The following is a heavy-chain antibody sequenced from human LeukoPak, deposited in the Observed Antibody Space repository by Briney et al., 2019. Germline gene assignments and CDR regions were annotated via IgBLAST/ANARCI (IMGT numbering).Heavy chain of an antibody. CDR3: ARQSGSWIRGGFGGYFDY. D-gene: IGHD2-15*01. CDR2: IYPGDSDT. Sequence: GESLKISFKGSGYSFARYWIGWVRQMPAKGLEWMGIIYPGDSDTRYSPSFQGQVTISADKSISTAYLQWSSLKASDTAMYYCARQSGSWIRGGFGGYFDYWGQGTLVTVSS. V-gene: IGHV5-51*01. J-gene: IGHJ4*02. CDR1: GYSFARYW.